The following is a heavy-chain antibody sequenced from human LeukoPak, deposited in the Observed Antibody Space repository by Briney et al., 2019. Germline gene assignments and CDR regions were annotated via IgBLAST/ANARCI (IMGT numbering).Heavy chain of an antibody. V-gene: IGHV3-30*03. CDR2: ISYDGSDK. CDR3: ARSDIVVVPAAIYYYYGMDV. CDR1: GFTFSSYG. Sequence: GGSLRLSCAASGFTFSSYGMHWVRQAPGKGLEWVAVISYDGSDKYYVDSVKGRFTISRDNSNNTLFLRMNSLRAEDTAVYYCARSDIVVVPAAIYYYYGMDVWGQGTTVTVSS. J-gene: IGHJ6*02. D-gene: IGHD2-2*01.